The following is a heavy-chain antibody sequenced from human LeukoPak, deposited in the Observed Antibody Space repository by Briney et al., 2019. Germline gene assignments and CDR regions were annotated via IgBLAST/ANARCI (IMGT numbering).Heavy chain of an antibody. CDR1: GGSFSGYY. J-gene: IGHJ4*02. CDR2: INHSGST. D-gene: IGHD5-12*01. V-gene: IGHV4-34*01. Sequence: PSETLSLTCAVYGGSFSGYYWSWICQPPGKGLEWIGEINHSGSTNYNPSLESRVTISVDTSKNQFSLKLSSVTAADTAVYYCARGAGYSDYWGQGTLVTVSS. CDR3: ARGAGYSDY.